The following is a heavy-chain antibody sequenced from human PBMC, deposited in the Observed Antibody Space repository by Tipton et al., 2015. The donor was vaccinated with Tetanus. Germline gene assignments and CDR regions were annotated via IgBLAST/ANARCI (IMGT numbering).Heavy chain of an antibody. V-gene: IGHV1-2*02. CDR2: INPNSGGT. J-gene: IGHJ4*02. D-gene: IGHD3-22*01. CDR1: GYTFTGYY. Sequence: QLVQSGPEVKKPGASVKVSCKASGYTFTGYYMHWVRQARGQGLEWMGWINPNSGGTNYAQKSQGRVTMTRDTSISTAYMEVSRLRSDDTVIYYCGRDMDYDSRGIDDFWGQGPLVTVSS. CDR3: GRDMDYDSRGIDDF.